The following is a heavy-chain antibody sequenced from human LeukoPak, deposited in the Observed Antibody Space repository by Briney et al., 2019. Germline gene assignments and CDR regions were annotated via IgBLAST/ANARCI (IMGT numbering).Heavy chain of an antibody. CDR2: IIPIFGTA. D-gene: IGHD6-19*01. CDR1: GGTFSSYA. V-gene: IGHV1-69*01. J-gene: IGHJ4*02. CDR3: ARDRRTYSSGWYDY. Sequence: GASVKVSCKASGGTFSSYAISWVRQAPGQGLEWMGGIIPIFGTANYAQKFQGRVTITADESTNTAYMELSSLRSEDTAVYYCARDRRTYSSGWYDYWGQGTLVTVSS.